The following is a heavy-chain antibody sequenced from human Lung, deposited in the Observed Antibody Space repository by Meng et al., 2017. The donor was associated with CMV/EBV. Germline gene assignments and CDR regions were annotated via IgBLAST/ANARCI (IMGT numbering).Heavy chain of an antibody. V-gene: IGHV3-21*01. Sequence: GGSLRLSXAASGFTFSSYSMNWVRQAPGKGLEWVSSLSSSSSYIYYTDSVKGRFTISRDNAKKSLYLQMNSLRTEDTAVYYCARDWLGEGGLDYWGQGTLVTVSS. D-gene: IGHD3-16*01. CDR2: LSSSSSYI. J-gene: IGHJ4*02. CDR3: ARDWLGEGGLDY. CDR1: GFTFSSYS.